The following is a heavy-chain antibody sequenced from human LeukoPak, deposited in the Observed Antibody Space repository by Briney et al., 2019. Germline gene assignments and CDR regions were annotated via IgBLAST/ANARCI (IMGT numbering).Heavy chain of an antibody. CDR1: GGSLTSTNYY. D-gene: IGHD6-6*01. V-gene: IGHV4-39*07. J-gene: IGHJ6*03. CDR2: VYYSGTT. Sequence: SETPSLTCTVSGGSLTSTNYYWPWIRQPPGKGPEWIGSVYYSGTTYYNPSLMSRATVSVDTSKNQFSLKLSSVTAADTAVYYCARLPRGSSPDYFYYFMDVWGKGIMVTVSS. CDR3: ARLPRGSSPDYFYYFMDV.